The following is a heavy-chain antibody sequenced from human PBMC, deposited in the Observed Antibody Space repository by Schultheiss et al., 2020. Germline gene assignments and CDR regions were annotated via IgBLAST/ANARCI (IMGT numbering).Heavy chain of an antibody. CDR3: AKGVVGATTLLYYYGMDV. CDR2: ISYDGSNK. V-gene: IGHV3-30*18. CDR1: GFTFSSYG. J-gene: IGHJ6*02. Sequence: GGSLRLSCAASGFTFSSYGMHWVRQAPGKGLEWVAVISYDGSNKYYADSVKGRFTISRDNSKNTLYLQMNSLRAEDTAVYYCAKGVVGATTLLYYYGMDVWGQGTTVTV. D-gene: IGHD1-26*01.